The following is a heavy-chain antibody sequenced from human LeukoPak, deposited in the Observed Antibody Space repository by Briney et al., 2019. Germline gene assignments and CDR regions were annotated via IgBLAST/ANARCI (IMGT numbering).Heavy chain of an antibody. D-gene: IGHD3-3*01. V-gene: IGHV3-53*05. J-gene: IGHJ4*02. Sequence: GGSLRLSCAASGFTVSSNYMTWVRQAPGKGLEWISLIYSGGSTYYADSVKGRFTISRDNSKNTLYLQMNSLRAEDTAVYYCAKDHYDFWSGSYYFDYWGQGTLVTVSS. CDR1: GFTVSSNY. CDR2: IYSGGST. CDR3: AKDHYDFWSGSYYFDY.